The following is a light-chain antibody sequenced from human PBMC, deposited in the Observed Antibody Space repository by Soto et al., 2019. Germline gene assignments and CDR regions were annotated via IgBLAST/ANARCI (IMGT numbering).Light chain of an antibody. Sequence: SVLTQPASVSASPGQSITISCTGTSSDVGSSNLVSWYQHHPGKAPKLIIYEGSRRPSGVSGRFSGSKSGNTASLTISGLQADDEADYYCCSFARRSTFYAFGTGTKVTVL. CDR3: CSFARRSTFYA. CDR2: EGS. J-gene: IGLJ1*01. V-gene: IGLV2-23*01. CDR1: SSDVGSSNL.